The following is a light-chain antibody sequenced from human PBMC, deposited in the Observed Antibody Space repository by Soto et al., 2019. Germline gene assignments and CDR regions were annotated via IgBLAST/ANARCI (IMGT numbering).Light chain of an antibody. Sequence: DIQMTQSPSTLSGSVGVRVTITCRASQTISSWLAWYQQKPGKAPKLLIYKASTLKSGVPSRFSGSGSGTEFTLTISSLQPDDFATYYCQHYNSYSEAFGQRTKVELK. CDR1: QTISSW. J-gene: IGKJ1*01. CDR2: KAS. CDR3: QHYNSYSEA. V-gene: IGKV1-5*03.